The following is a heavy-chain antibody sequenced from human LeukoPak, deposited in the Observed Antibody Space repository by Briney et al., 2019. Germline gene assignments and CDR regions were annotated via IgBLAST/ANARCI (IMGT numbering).Heavy chain of an antibody. Sequence: ASVKVSCKASGYTFTGYYMHWLRQAPPQGLEWMGWINPNSGDTNYSQKFHGRVSMTRDTSINTAYMELSRLTSDDTAVYYCARDLYSSGRTDAFDIWGQGTMVTVSS. V-gene: IGHV1-2*02. CDR3: ARDLYSSGRTDAFDI. CDR1: GYTFTGYY. J-gene: IGHJ3*02. CDR2: INPNSGDT. D-gene: IGHD6-19*01.